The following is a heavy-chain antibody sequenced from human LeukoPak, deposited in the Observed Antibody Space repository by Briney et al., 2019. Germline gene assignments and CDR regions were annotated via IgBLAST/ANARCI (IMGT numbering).Heavy chain of an antibody. CDR3: AKVASIDSGDDY. CDR2: TSYDGSNK. Sequence: GGSLRLSCAASGFTFSSYAMHWVRQAPGKGLEWVAVTSYDGSNKYYADSVKGRFTISRDNSKNTLYLQMNSLRAEDTAVYYCAKVASIDSGDDYWGQGTLVTVSS. J-gene: IGHJ4*02. V-gene: IGHV3-30*04. CDR1: GFTFSSYA. D-gene: IGHD3-3*02.